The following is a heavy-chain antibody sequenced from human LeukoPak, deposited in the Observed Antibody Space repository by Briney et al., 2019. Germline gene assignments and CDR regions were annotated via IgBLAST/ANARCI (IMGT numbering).Heavy chain of an antibody. CDR3: TRQVTQDYGGNSGGY. D-gene: IGHD4-23*01. Sequence: PGGSLRLSCAASGFTFDDYAMHWVRQAPGKGLEWVSGISWNSGSIGYADSVKGRFTISRDNAKNSLYLQMNSLKTEDTAVYYCTRQVTQDYGGNSGGYWGQGTLVTVSS. J-gene: IGHJ4*02. CDR1: GFTFDDYA. CDR2: ISWNSGSI. V-gene: IGHV3-9*01.